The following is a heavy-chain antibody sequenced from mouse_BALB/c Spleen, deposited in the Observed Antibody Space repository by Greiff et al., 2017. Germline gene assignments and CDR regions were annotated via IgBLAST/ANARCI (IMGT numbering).Heavy chain of an antibody. CDR2: IWGDGST. V-gene: IGHV2-6-7*01. J-gene: IGHJ3*01. D-gene: IGHD2-3*01. CDR1: GFSLTGYG. CDR3: ARDDGYYRAWFAY. Sequence: VKVVESGPGLVAPSQSLSITCTVSGFSLTGYGVNWVRQPPGKGLEWLGMIWGDGSTDYNSALKSRLSISKDNSKSQVFLKMNSLQTDDTARYYCARDDGYYRAWFAYWGQGTLVTVSA.